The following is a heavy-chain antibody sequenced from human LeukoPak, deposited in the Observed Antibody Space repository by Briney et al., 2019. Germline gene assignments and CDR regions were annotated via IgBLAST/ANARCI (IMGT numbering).Heavy chain of an antibody. V-gene: IGHV3-21*01. J-gene: IGHJ3*02. CDR3: AKDPNGDYIGTFDM. CDR2: ISGNSSYI. Sequence: GGSLRLSCAASGFTLITYSINWVRQAPGKGLEWVSSISGNSSYIYYADSVKGRFTISRDNARNSLYLQMNNLRAEDTAVYYCAKDPNGDYIGTFDMWGQGTMVTVSS. D-gene: IGHD4-17*01. CDR1: GFTLITYS.